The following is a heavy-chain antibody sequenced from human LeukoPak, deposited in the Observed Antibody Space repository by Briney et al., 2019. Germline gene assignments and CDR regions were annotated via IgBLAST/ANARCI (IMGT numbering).Heavy chain of an antibody. CDR2: IKQDGSEK. D-gene: IGHD6-13*01. CDR1: GFTFSSYW. J-gene: IGHJ4*02. CDR3: AKESSSWSLVY. V-gene: IGHV3-7*01. Sequence: GGSLRLSCAASGFTFSSYWMSWVRQAPGKGLEWVANIKQDGSEKYYADSVKGRFTISRDNSKNTLYLQMNSLRAEDTAVYYCAKESSSWSLVYWGQGTLVTVSS.